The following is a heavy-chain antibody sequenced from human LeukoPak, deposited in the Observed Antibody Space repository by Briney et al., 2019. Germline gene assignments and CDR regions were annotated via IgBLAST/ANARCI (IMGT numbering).Heavy chain of an antibody. Sequence: ASVKVSCKASGYTFTSYGISWVRQAPGQGLEWMGWNSAYNGNTNYAQKLQGRVTMTTDTSTSTAYMELRSLRSDDTAVYYCAREGLRYFDWLPLNYYGMDVWGQGTTVTVSS. V-gene: IGHV1-18*01. CDR2: NSAYNGNT. D-gene: IGHD3-9*01. CDR1: GYTFTSYG. CDR3: AREGLRYFDWLPLNYYGMDV. J-gene: IGHJ6*02.